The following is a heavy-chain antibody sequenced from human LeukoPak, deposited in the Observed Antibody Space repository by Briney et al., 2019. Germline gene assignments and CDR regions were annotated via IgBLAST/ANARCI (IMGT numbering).Heavy chain of an antibody. V-gene: IGHV3-7*03. Sequence: PGESLRLSCAASGFTFSSYWMQWVRQAPGKGLEWVANIKQDGSEKYYADSVKGRFIISRDNAKNALYLQMSSLRAEDTAIYYCARRYFDYWGQGTLVTVSS. CDR3: ARRYFDY. CDR1: GFTFSSYW. CDR2: IKQDGSEK. J-gene: IGHJ4*02.